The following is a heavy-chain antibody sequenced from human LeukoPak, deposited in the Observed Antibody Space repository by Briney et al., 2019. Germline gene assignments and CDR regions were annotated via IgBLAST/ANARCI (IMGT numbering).Heavy chain of an antibody. CDR2: IYYSGST. V-gene: IGHV4-59*08. CDR3: ARLKLEVVTAIYWFDP. J-gene: IGHJ5*02. D-gene: IGHD2-21*02. Sequence: ETLSLTCTVSGGSISSYYWSWIRQPPGKGLEWIGYIYYSGSTNYNPSLKSRVTISVDTSKNQFSLKLSSVTAADTAVYYCARLKLEVVTAIYWFDPWGQGTLVTVSS. CDR1: GGSISSYY.